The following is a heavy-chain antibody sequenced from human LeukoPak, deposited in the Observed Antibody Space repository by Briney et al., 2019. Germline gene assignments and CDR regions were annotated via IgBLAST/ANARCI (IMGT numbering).Heavy chain of an antibody. CDR1: GFTFNGYY. J-gene: IGHJ6*02. V-gene: IGHV3-11*01. CDR3: ARERAYYEILTLYGMDV. D-gene: IGHD3-9*01. Sequence: PGGSLRLSCAASGFTFNGYYMSWIRQAPGKGLEWVSYISSGGSTIQYADSVKGRFTISRDNSKNTVYLQMNSLTAEDTAVYYCARERAYYEILTLYGMDVWGQGTTVTVSS. CDR2: ISSGGSTI.